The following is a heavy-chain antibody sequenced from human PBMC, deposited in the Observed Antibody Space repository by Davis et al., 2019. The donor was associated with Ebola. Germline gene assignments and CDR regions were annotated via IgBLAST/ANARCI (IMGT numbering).Heavy chain of an antibody. D-gene: IGHD3-10*01. J-gene: IGHJ5*02. CDR1: GYTFTNYG. V-gene: IGHV1-18*04. CDR3: ARDRMVRGSNWFDP. CDR2: INPHNGNT. Sequence: AASVKVSCKASGYTFTNYGITWVRQAPGQGLEWMGWINPHNGNTNYAQNVQGRVIMTSDTATTTAYMELSRLRSDDTAVYYCARDRMVRGSNWFDPWGQGTLVTVSS.